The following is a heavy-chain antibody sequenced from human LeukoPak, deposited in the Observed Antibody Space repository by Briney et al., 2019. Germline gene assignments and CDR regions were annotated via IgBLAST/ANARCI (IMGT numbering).Heavy chain of an antibody. CDR3: ARRGGSGRAFDY. Sequence: PSETLSLTCSVSGASISGGTYYWGWIRQPPGKGLEWIGSIYYTGSTYDNPSLKSRVTISVDTSRNQFSLKLSSVTAADTAVYYCARRGGSGRAFDYWGQGTLVTVSS. J-gene: IGHJ4*02. CDR1: GASISGGTYY. CDR2: IYYTGST. V-gene: IGHV4-39*01. D-gene: IGHD1-26*01.